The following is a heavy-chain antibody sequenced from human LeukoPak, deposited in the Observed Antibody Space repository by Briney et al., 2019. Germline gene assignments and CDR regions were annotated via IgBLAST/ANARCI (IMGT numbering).Heavy chain of an antibody. J-gene: IGHJ4*02. CDR3: AKVPFGITMVRGVISFFDY. CDR1: GFTFGDHA. Sequence: PGGSLRLSCTASGFTFGDHAMSWVRQAPGKGLEWVSAISGSGGSTYYADSVKGRFTISRDNSKNTLYLQMNSLRAEDTAVYYCAKVPFGITMVRGVISFFDYWGQGTLVTVSS. D-gene: IGHD3-10*01. CDR2: ISGSGGST. V-gene: IGHV3-23*01.